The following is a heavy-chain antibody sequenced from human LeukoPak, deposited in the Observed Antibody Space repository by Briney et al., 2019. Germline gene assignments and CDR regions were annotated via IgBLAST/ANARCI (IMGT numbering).Heavy chain of an antibody. CDR1: GFTFSSYA. CDR2: ISGSGGDT. V-gene: IGHV3-23*01. J-gene: IGHJ3*01. CDR3: AKVRDHNFRAFDV. D-gene: IGHD5-24*01. Sequence: PGGSLRLSCAASGFTFSSYAMIWLRQAPGKGLEWVSAISGSGGDTYYADSVKGRFTISRDNSKSTLYLQMNSLRDDDAAVFYCAKVRDHNFRAFDVWGQGTMVTVSS.